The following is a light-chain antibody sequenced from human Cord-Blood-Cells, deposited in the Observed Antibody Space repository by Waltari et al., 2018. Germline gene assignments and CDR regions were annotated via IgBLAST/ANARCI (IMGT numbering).Light chain of an antibody. CDR3: QQDNSYSRYS. J-gene: IGKJ2*03. V-gene: IGKV1-5*03. CDR2: KGS. Sequence: DIQMTQSPSTLSASVGDRVTITCRASQRISSWLAWYQQKPGKAPKLLIYKGSSLESGVPSRFSGSGSGTEFTLTISSLQPDDFATYYCQQDNSYSRYSFGQGTKLEIK. CDR1: QRISSW.